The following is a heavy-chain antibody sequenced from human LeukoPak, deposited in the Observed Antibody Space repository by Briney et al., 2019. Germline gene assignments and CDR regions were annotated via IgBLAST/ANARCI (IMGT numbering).Heavy chain of an antibody. Sequence: SVKVPCKASGGTFSSYAISWVRQAPGQGLEWMGGIIPILGTANYAQKFQGRVTITADESTSTAYMELSSLRSEDTAVYYCARGTATVTGYFQHWGQGTLVTVSS. CDR3: ARGTATVTGYFQH. CDR1: GGTFSSYA. V-gene: IGHV1-69*13. J-gene: IGHJ1*01. D-gene: IGHD4-17*01. CDR2: IIPILGTA.